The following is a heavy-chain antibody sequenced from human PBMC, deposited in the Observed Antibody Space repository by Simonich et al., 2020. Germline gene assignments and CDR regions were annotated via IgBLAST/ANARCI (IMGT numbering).Heavy chain of an antibody. D-gene: IGHD2-21*02. J-gene: IGHJ4*02. V-gene: IGHV3-30*07. CDR3: ARDGERYCGGDCYSYFDY. CDR1: GFTFSSYA. Sequence: QVQLVESGGGVVQPGRSLRLSCAASGFTFSSYAMHWVRQAPGKGLEWVAVISYEERNKYYADSVKGRFTISRDNSKNTLYLQMNSLRAEDTAVYYCARDGERYCGGDCYSYFDYWGQGTLVTVSS. CDR2: ISYEERNK.